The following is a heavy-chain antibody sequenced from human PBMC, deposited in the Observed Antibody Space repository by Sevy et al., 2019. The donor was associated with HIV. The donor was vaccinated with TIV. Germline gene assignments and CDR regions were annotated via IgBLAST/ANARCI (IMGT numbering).Heavy chain of an antibody. Sequence: ASVKVSCKASGFTFTRYDINWVRQATGQGLEWMGLMSPNTGHTGYAQKFQGRVTMTRDTSISTAYMELSSLRSEDTAVYYCASVSPCGGDCYYFDYWGQGTLVTVSS. V-gene: IGHV1-8*01. CDR1: GFTFTRYD. CDR3: ASVSPCGGDCYYFDY. CDR2: MSPNTGHT. J-gene: IGHJ4*02. D-gene: IGHD2-21*02.